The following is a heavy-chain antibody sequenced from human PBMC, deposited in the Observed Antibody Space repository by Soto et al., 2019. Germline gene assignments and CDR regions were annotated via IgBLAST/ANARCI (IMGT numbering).Heavy chain of an antibody. Sequence: SEILSLTCTVSGGSISNGGYYWNWVRQHPGKGLEWIGYIHYSGSTCYNPSLESRVTISVDTSKDQFSLKLRSVTAADTAVYYCARVRGSGSYVAYYFHXWGQGTLVTVSX. CDR3: ARVRGSGSYVAYYFHX. V-gene: IGHV4-31*03. J-gene: IGHJ4*01. CDR1: GGSISNGGYY. CDR2: IHYSGST. D-gene: IGHD3-10*01.